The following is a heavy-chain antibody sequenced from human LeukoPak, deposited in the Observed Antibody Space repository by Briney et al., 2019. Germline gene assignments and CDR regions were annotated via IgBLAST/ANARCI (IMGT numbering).Heavy chain of an antibody. CDR2: MSYDEKNE. J-gene: IGHJ6*02. D-gene: IGHD1-26*01. Sequence: GGSLRLSCAASGFMFSTYGMHWVRQAPGKGLEWVAVMSYDEKNESYADSVKGRFTTSRDNPKNTLYLQMNSLRPEDTAVYYCAKDRSHGFNGRYHGMDVWGQGTAVTVSS. V-gene: IGHV3-30*18. CDR3: AKDRSHGFNGRYHGMDV. CDR1: GFMFSTYG.